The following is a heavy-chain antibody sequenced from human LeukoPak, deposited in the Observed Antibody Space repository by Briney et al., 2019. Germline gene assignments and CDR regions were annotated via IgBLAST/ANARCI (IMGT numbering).Heavy chain of an antibody. D-gene: IGHD5-18*01. J-gene: IGHJ5*02. V-gene: IGHV4-4*07. Sequence: SETLSLTCTVSGGSISSYYWSWIRQPAGKGLEWIGRIYTSGSTDYNPSLKSRVTISVDKSKNQFSLKLSSVTAADTAVYYCARERRTAMSYNWFDPWGQGTLVTVSS. CDR3: ARERRTAMSYNWFDP. CDR2: IYTSGST. CDR1: GGSISSYY.